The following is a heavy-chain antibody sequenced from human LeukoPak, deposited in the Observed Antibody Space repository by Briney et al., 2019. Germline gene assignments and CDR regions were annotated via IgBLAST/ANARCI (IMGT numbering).Heavy chain of an antibody. CDR1: GFTFSSYG. Sequence: GGSLRLSCAASGFTFSSYGMHWVRQAPGTGLEWVAIIKEDGSETYSMDSVKGRFTISRDNAKNSLYLQMNSLRGDDTAVYYCARVIWRQLAPFGYWGQGALVTVSS. D-gene: IGHD6-13*01. CDR3: ARVIWRQLAPFGY. J-gene: IGHJ4*02. V-gene: IGHV3-7*03. CDR2: IKEDGSET.